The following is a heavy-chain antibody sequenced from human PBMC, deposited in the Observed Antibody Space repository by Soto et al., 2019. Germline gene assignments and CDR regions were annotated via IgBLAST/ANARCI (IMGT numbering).Heavy chain of an antibody. Sequence: GGSLRLSCAASGCTFSSFAMDRVRQAPGKGLEWVPAISGGDSGTYYADSVKGRFTISRDNSKNTLYLQMNSLRAEDTAIYYCAKGPFSVAPKFDIWGQGTMVTVSS. CDR1: GCTFSSFA. CDR3: AKGPFSVAPKFDI. D-gene: IGHD2-15*01. CDR2: ISGGDSGT. J-gene: IGHJ3*02. V-gene: IGHV3-23*01.